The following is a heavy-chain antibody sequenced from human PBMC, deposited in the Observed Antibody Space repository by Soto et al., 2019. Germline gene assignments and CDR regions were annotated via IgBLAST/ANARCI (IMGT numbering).Heavy chain of an antibody. CDR2: FIPIFGTE. J-gene: IGHJ6*01. V-gene: IGHV1-69*05. Sequence: QVQLVQSGAEVKKPGSSVKVSCKASGGPFSSYAISWVRQAPGQGLEWMGGFIPIFGTESYALNFQGRVPITTDDSMSTAYMELSSLRSEDWALYYCAGHSRGVPVYYCGMDVWGQGITVTVTS. D-gene: IGHD3-22*01. CDR1: GGPFSSYA. CDR3: AGHSRGVPVYYCGMDV.